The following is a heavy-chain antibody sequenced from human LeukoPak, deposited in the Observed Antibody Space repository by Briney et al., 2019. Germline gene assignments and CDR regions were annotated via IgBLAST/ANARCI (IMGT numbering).Heavy chain of an antibody. D-gene: IGHD2-21*02. CDR3: ARGALLFHYCGGDCYSMDYFQH. J-gene: IGHJ1*01. V-gene: IGHV3-48*04. CDR1: GFTFSTYT. CDR2: ISSTSNTI. Sequence: GGSLRLSCAASGFTFSTYTMNWVRQAPGKGLEWVSYISSTSNTIYYADSVKGRFTISRDNAKNSLYLQMNSLRAEDTAVYYCARGALLFHYCGGDCYSMDYFQHWGQGTLVTVSS.